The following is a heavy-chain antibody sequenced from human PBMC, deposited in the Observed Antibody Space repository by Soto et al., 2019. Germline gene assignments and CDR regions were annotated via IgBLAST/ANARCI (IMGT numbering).Heavy chain of an antibody. V-gene: IGHV4-38-2*01. D-gene: IGHD2-15*01. CDR2: IFHGGNT. CDR3: ARARWYDAFDV. J-gene: IGHJ3*01. Sequence: SETLSLTCAVSGFFISSGNYWGWIRKPPVKGLEWIGSIFHGGNTYYNPSLKSRVTISVDMSKNQFSPKLNSVTAADTAVYYCARARWYDAFDVWGQGTVVTVSS. CDR1: GFFISSGNY.